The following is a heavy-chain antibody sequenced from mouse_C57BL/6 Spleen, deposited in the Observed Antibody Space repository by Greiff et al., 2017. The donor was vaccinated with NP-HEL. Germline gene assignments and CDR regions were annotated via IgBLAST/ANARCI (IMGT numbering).Heavy chain of an antibody. CDR1: GYTFTSYW. CDR3: ARGYYGSLYAMDY. J-gene: IGHJ4*01. Sequence: QVQLQQSGAELVKPGASVKLSCKASGYTFTSYWMQWVKQRPGQGLEWIGEIDPSDSYTNYNQKFKGKATLTVDTSSSTAYMQLSSLTSEDSAVYYCARGYYGSLYAMDYWGQGTSVTVSS. CDR2: IDPSDSYT. V-gene: IGHV1-50*01. D-gene: IGHD1-1*01.